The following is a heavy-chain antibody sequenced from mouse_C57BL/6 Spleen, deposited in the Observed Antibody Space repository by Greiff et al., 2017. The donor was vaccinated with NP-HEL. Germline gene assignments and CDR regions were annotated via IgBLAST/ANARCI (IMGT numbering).Heavy chain of an antibody. Sequence: VQLQQSGPELVKPGASVKISCKASGYTFTDYYMNWVKQSHGKSLEWIGDINPNNGGTSYNQKFKGKATLTVDKSSSTAYMELRSLTSEDSAVYYCARGLRPAWFAYWGQGTLVTVSA. CDR1: GYTFTDYY. CDR3: ARGLRPAWFAY. D-gene: IGHD3-2*02. J-gene: IGHJ3*01. CDR2: INPNNGGT. V-gene: IGHV1-26*01.